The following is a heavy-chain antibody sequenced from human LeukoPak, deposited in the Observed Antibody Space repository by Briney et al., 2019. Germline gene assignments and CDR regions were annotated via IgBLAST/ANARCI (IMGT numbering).Heavy chain of an antibody. CDR2: ISAYNGNT. CDR3: ARVEVYGDYYSDYYYGMDV. V-gene: IGHV1-18*01. J-gene: IGHJ6*02. Sequence: ASVKVSCKASGYTFTSYGISWVRRAPGQGLEWMGWISAYNGNTNYAQKLQGRVTMTTDASTSTAYMELRSLRSDDTAVYYCARVEVYGDYYSDYYYGMDVWGQGTTVTVSS. D-gene: IGHD4-17*01. CDR1: GYTFTSYG.